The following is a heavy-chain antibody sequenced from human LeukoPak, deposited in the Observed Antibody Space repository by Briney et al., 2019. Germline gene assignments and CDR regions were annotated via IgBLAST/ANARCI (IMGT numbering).Heavy chain of an antibody. J-gene: IGHJ4*02. CDR1: GGTFSSYA. CDR3: AGAGGGYVAGYPAYYFDY. CDR2: VIPIFGTA. V-gene: IGHV1-69*13. Sequence: SVKVSCKASGGTFSSYAISWVRQAPGQGLEWMGGVIPIFGTANYAQKFQGRVTITADESTSTAYMELSSLRSEDTAVYYWAGAGGGYVAGYPAYYFDYWGQGTLVTVSS. D-gene: IGHD6-19*01.